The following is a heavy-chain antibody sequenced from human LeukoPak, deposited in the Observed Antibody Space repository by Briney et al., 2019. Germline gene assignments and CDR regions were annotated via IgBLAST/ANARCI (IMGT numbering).Heavy chain of an antibody. Sequence: PSETLSLTCVVSGGSISSTSYYWGWIRQPPGKGLEWIVSIYYSGSTYYSPSLKSRVTISVDTSKNQFSLKLSSVTAADTAVYYCARLLRVGYCSTTTCNWFDPWGQGTLVTVSS. D-gene: IGHD2-2*03. CDR2: IYYSGST. CDR1: GGSISSTSYY. J-gene: IGHJ5*02. CDR3: ARLLRVGYCSTTTCNWFDP. V-gene: IGHV4-39*07.